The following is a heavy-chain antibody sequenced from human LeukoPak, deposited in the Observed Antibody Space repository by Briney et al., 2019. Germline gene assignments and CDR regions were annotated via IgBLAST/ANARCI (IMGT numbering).Heavy chain of an antibody. CDR2: ISYTGDTT. CDR1: GFTFSSYA. J-gene: IGHJ4*02. D-gene: IGHD1-14*01. Sequence: GGSLRLSCAASGFTFSSYAMSWVRQAPGKGLEWVSTISYTGDTTYYADSVKGRFIISRDNSKNTLYVQMNSLRAEDTAVYYCAKYPGWSISSWYNDYWGQGALVTFSS. CDR3: AKYPGWSISSWYNDY. V-gene: IGHV3-23*01.